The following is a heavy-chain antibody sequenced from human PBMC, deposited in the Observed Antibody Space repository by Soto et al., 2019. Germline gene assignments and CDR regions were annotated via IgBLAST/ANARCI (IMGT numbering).Heavy chain of an antibody. Sequence: GGSLRLSCAASGFTFTNAWMYWVRQAPGKGLEWVGRIKSKTDGGTTDYAAPVKGRFTISREGSKDTLYLQMNGLKTEDTAVYYCSTPYGSYRLRLEYWGQGTLVTVSS. CDR3: STPYGSYRLRLEY. CDR2: IKSKTDGGTT. V-gene: IGHV3-15*07. J-gene: IGHJ4*02. CDR1: GFTFTNAW. D-gene: IGHD3-10*01.